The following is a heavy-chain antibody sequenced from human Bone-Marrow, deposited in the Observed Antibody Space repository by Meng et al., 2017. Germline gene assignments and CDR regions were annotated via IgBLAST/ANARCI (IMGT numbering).Heavy chain of an antibody. J-gene: IGHJ5*02. CDR3: AKDLVPHDYGAFPFDP. V-gene: IGHV3-23*01. Sequence: GESLKISCAASGFTFSSYAMSWVRQAPGKGLEWVSAISGSGGSTYYADSVKGRFTISRDNPKNTLYLQMNSLRAEDTAVYYCAKDLVPHDYGAFPFDPWGQGTLVTVSS. D-gene: IGHD4-17*01. CDR1: GFTFSSYA. CDR2: ISGSGGST.